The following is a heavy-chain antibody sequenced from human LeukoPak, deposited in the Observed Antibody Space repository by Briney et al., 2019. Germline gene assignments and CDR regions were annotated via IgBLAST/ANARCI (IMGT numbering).Heavy chain of an antibody. CDR2: IKEDGSVK. CDR3: ARDRAYSTYDY. J-gene: IGHJ4*02. D-gene: IGHD2/OR15-2a*01. CDR1: GFTFSNSW. V-gene: IGHV3-7*01. Sequence: PGGTLRLPCTGSGFTFSNSWKTWVRQAPGKGLEWVADIKEDGSVKNYLEYVKGRFTISRDNAKNTLHLQMSSLRVEDTAVYYCARDRAYSTYDYWGQGTLVRVSS.